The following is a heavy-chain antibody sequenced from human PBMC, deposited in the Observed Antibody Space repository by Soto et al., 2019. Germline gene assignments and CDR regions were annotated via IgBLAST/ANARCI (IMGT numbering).Heavy chain of an antibody. CDR1: GFTFRVYA. D-gene: IGHD2-2*01. CDR2: IGGTGNTT. V-gene: IGHV3-23*01. CDR3: ARIRQLLFVS. Sequence: VHLSESGGALVQPGGSLRLSCAASGFTFRVYAMSWFRQAPGGGLEWVSAIGGTGNTTYYADSVKGRFTIARDNSRDTLYLQMNSLRVEDTAVYSCARIRQLLFVSWGQGTLVSVSS. J-gene: IGHJ4*02.